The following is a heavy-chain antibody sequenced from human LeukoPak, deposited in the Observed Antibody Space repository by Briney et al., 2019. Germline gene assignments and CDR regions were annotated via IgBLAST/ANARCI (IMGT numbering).Heavy chain of an antibody. D-gene: IGHD1-26*01. V-gene: IGHV4-61*02. CDR2: IYTSGST. Sequence: PSQTLSLTCTVSGGSISSGSYYWSWIRQPAGKGLEWIGRIYTSGSTNYNPSLKSRVTISVDTSKNQFSLKLSSVTAADTAVYYCASSGSYFADAFDIWGQGTMVTVSS. J-gene: IGHJ3*02. CDR3: ASSGSYFADAFDI. CDR1: GGSISSGSYY.